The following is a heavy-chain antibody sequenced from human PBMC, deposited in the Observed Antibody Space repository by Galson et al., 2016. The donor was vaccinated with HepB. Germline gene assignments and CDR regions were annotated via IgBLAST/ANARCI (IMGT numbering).Heavy chain of an antibody. CDR3: ARVVAVGGNPPFAFDY. Sequence: SLRLPCAASGFTFSSDAMNCVRQAPGKGLEWVAGTSYNGNNEYCRDSVDALSPISRDDSKNTVYLQMNGLRGDDTAVYYCARVVAVGGNPPFAFDYWGQGTLVTVSS. J-gene: IGHJ4*02. CDR2: TSYNGNNE. D-gene: IGHD1-26*01. V-gene: IGHV3-30*04. CDR1: GFTFSSDA.